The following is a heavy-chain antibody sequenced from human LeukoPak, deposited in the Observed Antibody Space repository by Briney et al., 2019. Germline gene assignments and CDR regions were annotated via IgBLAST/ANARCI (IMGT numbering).Heavy chain of an antibody. CDR1: GFTFSSYG. V-gene: IGHV3-30*18. J-gene: IGHJ4*02. D-gene: IGHD3-22*01. CDR3: AKDRLPAVVITPFEY. CDR2: ISYDGSNK. Sequence: GGSLRLSCAASGFTFSSYGMHWVRQAPGKGLEWVAVISYDGSNKYYADSVKGRFTISRDNSKNTLYLQMNSLRAEDTAVYYCAKDRLPAVVITPFEYWGQGTLVTVSS.